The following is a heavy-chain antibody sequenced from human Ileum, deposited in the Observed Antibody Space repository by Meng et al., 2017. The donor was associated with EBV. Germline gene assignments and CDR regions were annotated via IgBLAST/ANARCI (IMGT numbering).Heavy chain of an antibody. CDR3: ARSSPIVRGLDY. J-gene: IGHJ4*02. Sequence: QGQVHDYGHGLVMPSGTLSLTCAVSGDSVSGSDWWSWVRQPPGKGLEWIGEVYHDGATNYHPSLKSRVTISLDKSKNEVNLHLNSLTAADTAVYFCARSSPIVRGLDYWGQGTLVTVSS. D-gene: IGHD3-10*01. CDR1: GDSVSGSDW. CDR2: VYHDGAT. V-gene: IGHV4-4*02.